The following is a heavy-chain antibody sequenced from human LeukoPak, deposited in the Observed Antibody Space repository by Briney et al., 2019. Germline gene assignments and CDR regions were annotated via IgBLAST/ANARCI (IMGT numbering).Heavy chain of an antibody. CDR3: ARGGGDYVLGGFDP. J-gene: IGHJ5*02. D-gene: IGHD4-17*01. V-gene: IGHV4-34*01. CDR2: INHSGST. CDR1: GGSFSGYY. Sequence: SETLSLTCAVYGGSFSGYYWSWIRQPPGKGLEWIGEINHSGSTNYNPSLKSRVTISVDTSKNQFSLKLSSVTAADTAVYYCARGGGDYVLGGFDPWGQGTLVTVSS.